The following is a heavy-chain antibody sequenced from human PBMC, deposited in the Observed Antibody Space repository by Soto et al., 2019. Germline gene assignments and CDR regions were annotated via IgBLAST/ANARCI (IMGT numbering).Heavy chain of an antibody. D-gene: IGHD2-21*02. CDR3: ALKVVTYYGN. CDR1: GYSFTSTY. J-gene: IGHJ4*02. Sequence: QVQLVQSGTEVKKPGASVRISCRASGYSFTSTYVHWVRQAPGQGPEWMGIINPAGGTTYYEQKFKGILTITSDTSTDSVFMDRNDLTSEDTAVYFCALKVVTYYGNWGQGTLLTDSS. V-gene: IGHV1-46*01. CDR2: INPAGGTT.